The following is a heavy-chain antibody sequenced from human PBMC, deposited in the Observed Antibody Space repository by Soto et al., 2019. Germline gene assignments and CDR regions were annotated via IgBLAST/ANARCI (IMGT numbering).Heavy chain of an antibody. CDR1: GFTFGDSA. Sequence: EVQVLESGGGLVQPGQSLRLSCFASGFTFGDSAFSWVRQAPGKGLEWVGLIRTKTFGGTAAYAASVKGRFSISRDQSKSIAYLQMNSLKTEDPAVYYCMRDIKYSYYFEAGHWGQGTLVTVSS. CDR3: MRDIKYSYYFEAGH. D-gene: IGHD5-18*01. J-gene: IGHJ4*02. V-gene: IGHV3-49*04. CDR2: IRTKTFGGTA.